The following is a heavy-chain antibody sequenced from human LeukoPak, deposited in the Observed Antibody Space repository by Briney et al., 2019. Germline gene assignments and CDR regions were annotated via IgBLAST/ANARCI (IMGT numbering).Heavy chain of an antibody. J-gene: IGHJ4*02. D-gene: IGHD3-10*01. CDR2: IYYSGST. CDR3: ARSALDTSGTYYNPQPFLY. Sequence: SETLSLTCSVSGGSIGTYYWSWIRQPPGKGLEWIGYIYYSGSTDYNPSLKSRVTIPIDTSKNQFSLKLNSVTAADTAIYYCARSALDTSGTYYNPQPFLYWGQGILVTVSS. V-gene: IGHV4-59*01. CDR1: GGSIGTYY.